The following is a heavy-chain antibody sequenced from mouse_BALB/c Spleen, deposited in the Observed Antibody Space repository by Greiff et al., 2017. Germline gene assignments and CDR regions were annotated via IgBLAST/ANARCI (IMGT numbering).Heavy chain of an antibody. CDR2: INPYNDGT. CDR1: GYTFTSYV. J-gene: IGHJ2*01. CDR3: ARVYYGNYLYYFDY. Sequence: EVKVVESGPELVKPGASVKMSCKASGYTFTSYVMHWVKQKPGQGLEWIGYINPYNDGTKYNEKFKGKATLTSDKSSSTAYMELSSLTSEDSAVYYCARVYYGNYLYYFDYWGQGTTLTVSS. D-gene: IGHD2-1*01. V-gene: IGHV1-14*01.